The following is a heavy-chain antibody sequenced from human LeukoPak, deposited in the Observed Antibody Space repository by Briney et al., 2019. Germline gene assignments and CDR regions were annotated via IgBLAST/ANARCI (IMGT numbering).Heavy chain of an antibody. J-gene: IGHJ4*02. CDR1: GGSINSYY. CDR2: IYYSGST. Sequence: SETLSLTCTVSGGSINSYYWSWIRQPPGKGLEWLGYIYYSGSTNYNPSLRGRITISVDTSKNEFSLKLSSVTAADTAVYYCARWGEAAAGIYYWGQGTLVTVSS. D-gene: IGHD6-13*01. V-gene: IGHV4-59*01. CDR3: ARWGEAAAGIYY.